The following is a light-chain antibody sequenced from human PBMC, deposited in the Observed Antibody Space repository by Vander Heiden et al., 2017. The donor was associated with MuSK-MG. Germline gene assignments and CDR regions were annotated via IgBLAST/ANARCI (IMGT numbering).Light chain of an antibody. J-gene: IGLJ2*01. CDR3: SSYTSSSTVV. CDR1: SSDVGGYNY. V-gene: IGLV2-14*03. CDR2: DVS. Sequence: QSALTQPASVAGSPGQSITISCTGTSSDVGGYNYVSWYQQHPGKAPKLMMYDVSNRPSGISNRCSGSKSGNTAPLTISGLQAEDEADYYCSSYTSSSTVVFGGGTKLTVL.